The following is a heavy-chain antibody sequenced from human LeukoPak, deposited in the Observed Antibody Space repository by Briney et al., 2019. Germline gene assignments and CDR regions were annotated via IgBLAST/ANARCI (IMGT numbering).Heavy chain of an antibody. V-gene: IGHV3-30*02. CDR1: GFTFSSYG. CDR3: AKVYCSSTSCYDNWFDP. D-gene: IGHD2-2*01. J-gene: IGHJ5*02. CDR2: IRYDGSNK. Sequence: GGSLRLSCAASGFTFSSYGMHWVRQAPGKGLEWVAFIRYDGSNKYYADSVKGRFTISRDNSKNTLYLQINSLRAEDTAVYYCAKVYCSSTSCYDNWFDPWGQGTLVTVSS.